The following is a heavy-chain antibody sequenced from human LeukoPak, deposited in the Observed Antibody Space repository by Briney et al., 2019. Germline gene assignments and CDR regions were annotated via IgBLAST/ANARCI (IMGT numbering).Heavy chain of an antibody. Sequence: PGGSLRLSCAASGFTFSDYYMSWIRQAPGKELEWVSYISSSGSTIYYADSVKGRFTISRDNAKNSLYLQMNSLRAEDTAVYYCARSLSYYYDSSGYYYYWGQGTLVTVSS. CDR3: ARSLSYYYDSSGYYYY. D-gene: IGHD3-22*01. V-gene: IGHV3-11*01. CDR2: ISSSGSTI. J-gene: IGHJ4*02. CDR1: GFTFSDYY.